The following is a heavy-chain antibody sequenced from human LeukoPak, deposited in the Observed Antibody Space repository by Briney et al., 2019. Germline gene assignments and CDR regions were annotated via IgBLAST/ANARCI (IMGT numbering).Heavy chain of an antibody. CDR3: AREHDYGDYFDY. CDR2: ISAYNGNT. CDR1: GYTCTSYG. D-gene: IGHD4-17*01. J-gene: IGHJ4*02. V-gene: IGHV1-18*01. Sequence: ASVKVSCKASGYTCTSYGISWVRQAPGQGLEWMGWISAYNGNTNYAQKLQGRVTMTTDTSTNTAYMELSSLRADDTAVYYCAREHDYGDYFDYWGQGTLVTVSS.